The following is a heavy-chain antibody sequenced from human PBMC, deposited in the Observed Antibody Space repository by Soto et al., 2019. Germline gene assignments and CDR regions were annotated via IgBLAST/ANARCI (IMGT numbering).Heavy chain of an antibody. J-gene: IGHJ6*02. CDR2: ISYDGSNK. CDR3: ARDVLIGAQLYYYYGMDV. CDR1: GFTFSSYA. D-gene: IGHD5-12*01. V-gene: IGHV3-30-3*01. Sequence: QVQLVESGGGVVQPGRSLRLSCAASGFTFSSYAMHWVRQAPGKGLEWVAVISYDGSNKYYADSVKGRFTISRDNSKNTLYLQMNSLRAEDTAVYYCARDVLIGAQLYYYYGMDVWGQGTTVTVSS.